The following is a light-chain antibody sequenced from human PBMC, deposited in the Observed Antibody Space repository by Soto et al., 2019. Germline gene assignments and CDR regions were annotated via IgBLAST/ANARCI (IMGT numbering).Light chain of an antibody. CDR2: EDN. J-gene: IGLJ2*01. CDR1: SGSIASNY. Sequence: NFMLTQPHSVSESPGKTVTISCTRSSGSIASNYVQWYQQRPGSAPTTVIYEDNQRPSGVPDRFSGSIDSSSNSASLTISGQKTEDEADYFCQSYESSPVVFGGGTKVTVL. V-gene: IGLV6-57*03. CDR3: QSYESSPVV.